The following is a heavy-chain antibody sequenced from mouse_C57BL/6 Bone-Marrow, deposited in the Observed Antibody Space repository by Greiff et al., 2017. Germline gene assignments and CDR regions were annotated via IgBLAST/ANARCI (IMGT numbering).Heavy chain of an antibody. V-gene: IGHV5-17*01. CDR1: GFTFSDYG. D-gene: IGHD2-3*01. CDR2: ISSGSSTI. CDR3: ARFYDGYSAWFAY. Sequence: EVKLMESGGGLVKPGGSLKLSCAASGFTFSDYGMHWVRQAPEKGLEWVAYISSGSSTIYYADTVKGRFTISRDNAKNTLFLQMTSLRSEDTAMYYCARFYDGYSAWFAYWGQGTLVTVSA. J-gene: IGHJ3*01.